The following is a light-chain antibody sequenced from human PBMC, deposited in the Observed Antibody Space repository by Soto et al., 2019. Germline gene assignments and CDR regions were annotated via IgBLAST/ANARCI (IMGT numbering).Light chain of an antibody. Sequence: DVVMTQSPLSLPVTPGEPASISCRSSQSLLHSDGYNYLDWFLQRPGQSPQVLIYLGSNRAPGVPDRFSGSGSGTDFTLKISRVEAEDVAVYYCMQALQAPLTFGGGTQVEIK. CDR1: QSLLHSDGYNY. J-gene: IGKJ4*01. V-gene: IGKV2-28*01. CDR3: MQALQAPLT. CDR2: LGS.